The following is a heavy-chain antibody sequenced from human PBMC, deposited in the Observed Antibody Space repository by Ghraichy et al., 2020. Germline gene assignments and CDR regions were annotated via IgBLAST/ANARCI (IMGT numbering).Heavy chain of an antibody. CDR2: IYHSGST. CDR3: AREYDFWSGYGQTTENIDY. J-gene: IGHJ4*02. V-gene: IGHV4-38-2*02. CDR1: GYSISSGYY. D-gene: IGHD3-3*01. Sequence: SETLSLTCAVSGYSISSGYYWGWIRQPPGKGLEWIGSIYHSGSTYYNPSLKSRVTISVDTSKNQFSLKLSSVTAADTAVYYCAREYDFWSGYGQTTENIDYWGQGTLVTVSS.